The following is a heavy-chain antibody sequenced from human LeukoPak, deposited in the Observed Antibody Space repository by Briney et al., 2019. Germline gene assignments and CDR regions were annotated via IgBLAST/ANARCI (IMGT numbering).Heavy chain of an antibody. J-gene: IGHJ4*02. V-gene: IGHV3-7*01. Sequence: PGGPLRLSRAASGFSFSSDWMNSVRQAPGKGLQWGATIKGDGSEKFYVDSVKGRFTISRDNAKNSLYLQMNTLRAEDTAVYYCARDGPATDTDLDCWGQGTLVTVSS. D-gene: IGHD6-13*01. CDR2: IKGDGSEK. CDR1: GFSFSSDW. CDR3: ARDGPATDTDLDC.